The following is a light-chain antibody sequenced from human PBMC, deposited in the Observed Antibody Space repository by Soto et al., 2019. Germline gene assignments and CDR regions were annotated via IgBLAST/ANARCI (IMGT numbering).Light chain of an antibody. V-gene: IGLV2-11*01. Sequence: QSALTQPRSVSGSPGQSVTISCTGTSSDVGGYDYVSWYQQHPGKAPKLTIFDVSKRPSGVPDRFSGSKSGSTASLTISGLQADDEADYYCCSYAGGFYVVGTGTKLTVL. CDR2: DVS. CDR1: SSDVGGYDY. CDR3: CSYAGGFYV. J-gene: IGLJ1*01.